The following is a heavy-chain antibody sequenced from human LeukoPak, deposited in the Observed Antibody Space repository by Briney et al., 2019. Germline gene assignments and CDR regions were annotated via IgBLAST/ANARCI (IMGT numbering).Heavy chain of an antibody. CDR1: GFTFSSYG. D-gene: IGHD3-10*01. CDR3: ARTYGSGSYFDY. CDR2: ISGSGGST. Sequence: PGGSLRLSCAASGFTFSSYGMSWVRQAPGKGLEWVSAISGSGGSTYYADSVKGRFTISRDNSKNTLYLQMNSLRAEDTAVYYCARTYGSGSYFDYWGQGTLVTVSS. V-gene: IGHV3-23*01. J-gene: IGHJ4*02.